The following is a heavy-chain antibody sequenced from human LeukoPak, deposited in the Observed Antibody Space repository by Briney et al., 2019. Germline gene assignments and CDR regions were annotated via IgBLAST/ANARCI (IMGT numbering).Heavy chain of an antibody. CDR1: GFAISTYW. Sequence: SGGSLRLSCAASGFAISTYWMHWVRQPPGKGLVWVSRIKSDGSSPVYADSVKGRFTISRDNARNTLFLQMTSLRAEDTAVYYCARDRIYASDMWGQGTMVTVSS. V-gene: IGHV3-74*01. J-gene: IGHJ3*02. CDR2: IKSDGSSP. D-gene: IGHD2-15*01. CDR3: ARDRIYASDM.